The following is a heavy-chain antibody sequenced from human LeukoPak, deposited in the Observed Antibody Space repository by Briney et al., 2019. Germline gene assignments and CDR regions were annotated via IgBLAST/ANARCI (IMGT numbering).Heavy chain of an antibody. V-gene: IGHV1-8*01. D-gene: IGHD5-18*01. CDR2: MNPNSGNA. CDR1: GYTFTSYD. J-gene: IGHJ4*02. CDR3: ARVDTAMVTFDY. Sequence: ASVKVSCKASGYTFTSYDINWVRQATGQGLEWMGWMNPNSGNAGYAQKFQGRVTMTRNTSVSTAYMELSSLRSEDMAVYYCARVDTAMVTFDYWGQGTLVTVSS.